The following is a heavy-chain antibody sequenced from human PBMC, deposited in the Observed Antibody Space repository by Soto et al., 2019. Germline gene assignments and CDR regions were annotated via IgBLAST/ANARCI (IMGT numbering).Heavy chain of an antibody. CDR1: GFTFSSCA. CDR3: AKDRGEPGNY. J-gene: IGHJ4*02. D-gene: IGHD3-10*01. V-gene: IGHV3-23*01. Sequence: GGSLRLSCAASGFTFSSCAMSWVRQAPGKGLEWASTISGSGGSTYYADSVKGRFTVSRDNSKNTLYLQMSGLRADDTALYYCAKDRGEPGNYWGQGTLVTVSS. CDR2: ISGSGGST.